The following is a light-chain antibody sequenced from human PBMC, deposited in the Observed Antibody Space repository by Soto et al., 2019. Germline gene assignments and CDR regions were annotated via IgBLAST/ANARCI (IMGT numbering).Light chain of an antibody. Sequence: QSALTQPASVSGPPGQSITISCAGSSSDVGAYYYVSWYQKHPGKAPKLLIYDVSNRPSGVSIRFSGSESGDTASLTISGLQAEDEADYYCSSYTSSSTVIFGGGTKLTVL. CDR3: SSYTSSSTVI. J-gene: IGLJ2*01. CDR1: SSDVGAYYY. V-gene: IGLV2-14*01. CDR2: DVS.